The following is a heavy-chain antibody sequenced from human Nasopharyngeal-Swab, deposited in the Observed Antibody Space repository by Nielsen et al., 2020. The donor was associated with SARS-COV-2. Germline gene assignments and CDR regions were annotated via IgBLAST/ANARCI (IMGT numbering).Heavy chain of an antibody. CDR2: ISYDGSNK. D-gene: IGHD6-19*01. J-gene: IGHJ3*02. Sequence: GESLKISCAASGFTFSNAWMSWVRQAPGKGLEWVAVISYDGSNKYYADSVKGRFTISRDNSKNTLYLQMNSLRAEDTAVYYCAQDSSGWYQAFDIWGQGTMVTVSS. CDR3: AQDSSGWYQAFDI. CDR1: GFTFSNAW. V-gene: IGHV3-30*18.